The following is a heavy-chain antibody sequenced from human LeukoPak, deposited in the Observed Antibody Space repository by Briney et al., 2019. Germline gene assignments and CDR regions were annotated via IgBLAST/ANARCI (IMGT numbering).Heavy chain of an antibody. V-gene: IGHV3-23*01. D-gene: IGHD3-10*01. CDR2: ISGSGGST. J-gene: IGHJ4*02. CDR3: AKPSPGLWFGELLVSQFPDEDY. CDR1: GFTFSSYG. Sequence: PGGSLRLSCAASGFTFSSYGMSWVRQAPGKGLEWVSAISGSGGSTYYADSVKGRFTISRDNSKNTLYLQMNSLRAEDTAVYYCAKPSPGLWFGELLVSQFPDEDYWGQGTLVTVSS.